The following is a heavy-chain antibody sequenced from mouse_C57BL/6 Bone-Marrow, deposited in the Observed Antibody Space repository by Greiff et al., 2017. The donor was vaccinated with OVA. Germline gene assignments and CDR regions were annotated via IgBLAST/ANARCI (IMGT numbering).Heavy chain of an antibody. CDR2: IWSGGST. J-gene: IGHJ4*01. D-gene: IGHD2-1*01. CDR1: GFSLTSYG. Sequence: VQLVESGPGLVQPSQSLSITCTVSGFSLTSYGVHWVRQSPGKGLEWLGVIWSGGSTDYNAAFISRLGISKDNSKSQVFFKMNSLQADDTAIYYCARKGFYYVDYYAMDYWGQGTSVTVSS. V-gene: IGHV2-2*01. CDR3: ARKGFYYVDYYAMDY.